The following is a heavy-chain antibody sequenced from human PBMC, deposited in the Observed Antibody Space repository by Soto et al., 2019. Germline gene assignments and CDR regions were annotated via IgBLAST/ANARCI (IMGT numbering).Heavy chain of an antibody. D-gene: IGHD6-13*01. CDR2: INPNGGST. V-gene: IGHV1-46*01. CDR1: GYTFTNYY. CDR3: ARGLAAGDS. J-gene: IGHJ4*02. Sequence: QVQLVQSGAEVKKPGASVKLSCKASGYTFTNYYIHWVRQAPGQGLEWMAIINPNGGSTNYAQKSQGEATLTGDTSTSQGSMDRGSLKSEDTAVFNCARGLAAGDSWGQGTLVTVSS.